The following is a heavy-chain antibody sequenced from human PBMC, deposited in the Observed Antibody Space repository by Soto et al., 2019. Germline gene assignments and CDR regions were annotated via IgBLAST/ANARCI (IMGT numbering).Heavy chain of an antibody. CDR2: IIPILGIA. V-gene: IGHV1-69*02. Sequence: QVQLVQSGAEVKKPGSSVKVSCKASGGTFSSYTISWVREAPGHGLEWMGRIIPILGIANYAQKFQGRVTITADKATSTAYMELSSLRSEDTAVYYCARGGYCSSTSCYDNYYYYYGMDVWGQRTTVTVSS. CDR1: GGTFSSYT. J-gene: IGHJ6*02. D-gene: IGHD2-2*01. CDR3: ARGGYCSSTSCYDNYYYYYGMDV.